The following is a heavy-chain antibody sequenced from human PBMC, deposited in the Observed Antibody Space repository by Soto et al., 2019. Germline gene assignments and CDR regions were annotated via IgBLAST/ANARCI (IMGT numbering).Heavy chain of an antibody. CDR1: GGTFSSYT. CDR3: AGGAVHTPTWMGA. CDR2: LIPAVGQA. V-gene: IGHV1-69*08. Sequence: GASVKVSCQASGGTFSSYTISWVRQAPGQGLEWMGRLIPAVGQANNAQKFQGRLTITADESASTVYMDLTSLTSEDTAVYFCAGGAVHTPTWMGAWGQGTLVTVSS. D-gene: IGHD2-15*01. J-gene: IGHJ5*02.